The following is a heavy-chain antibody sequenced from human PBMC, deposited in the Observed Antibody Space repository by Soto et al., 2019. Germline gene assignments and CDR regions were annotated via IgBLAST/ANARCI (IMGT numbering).Heavy chain of an antibody. CDR3: ARDRGELYYYGMDV. CDR2: ISYDGSNK. D-gene: IGHD1-26*01. Sequence: ESGGGVVQPGRSLRLSCAASGFTFSSYAMHWVRQAPGKGLEWVAVISYDGSNKYYADSVKGRFTISRDNSKNTLYLQMNSLRAEDTAVYYCARDRGELYYYGMDVWGQGTTVTVSS. J-gene: IGHJ6*02. V-gene: IGHV3-30-3*01. CDR1: GFTFSSYA.